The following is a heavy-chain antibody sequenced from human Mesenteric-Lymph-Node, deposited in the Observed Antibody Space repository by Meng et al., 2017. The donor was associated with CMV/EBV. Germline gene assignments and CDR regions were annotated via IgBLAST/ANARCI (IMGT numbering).Heavy chain of an antibody. CDR1: DGSFSGYY. V-gene: IGHV4-34*01. CDR2: IYYSGST. J-gene: IGHJ5*02. D-gene: IGHD2-2*01. Sequence: SETLSLTCDVYDGSFSGYYWSWIRQPPGKGLEWIGSIYYSGSTYYNPSLKSRVTISVDTSKNQFSLKLSSVTAADTAVYYCARAEIVVVPAARPGWFDPWGQGTLVTVSS. CDR3: ARAEIVVVPAARPGWFDP.